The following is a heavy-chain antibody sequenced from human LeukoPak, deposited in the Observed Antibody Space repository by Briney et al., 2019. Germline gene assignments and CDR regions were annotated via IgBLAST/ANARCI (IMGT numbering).Heavy chain of an antibody. D-gene: IGHD3-22*01. CDR3: ARAFRYDSSGYYY. CDR2: IYHSGST. Sequence: PSETLSLTCTVSGGSISSYYWSWIRQPPGKGLEWIGYIYHSGSTNYNPSLKSRVTISVDTSKNQFSLKLSSVTAADTAVYYCARAFRYDSSGYYYWGQGTLVTVSS. CDR1: GGSISSYY. V-gene: IGHV4-59*01. J-gene: IGHJ4*02.